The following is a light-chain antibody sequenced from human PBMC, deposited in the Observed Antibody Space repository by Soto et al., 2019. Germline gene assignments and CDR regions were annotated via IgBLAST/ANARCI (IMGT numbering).Light chain of an antibody. CDR3: QKYNSGPLT. CDR1: QGISSF. CDR2: SAS. Sequence: DVQMTRSPSSLSASVGDRVTITCRASQGISSFLAWYQQIPGKVPKLLIYSASTLQSGVPSRFSGSGSGTDFTLTISSLQPEDVAIYYCQKYNSGPLTFGGGTKVEIK. J-gene: IGKJ4*01. V-gene: IGKV1-27*01.